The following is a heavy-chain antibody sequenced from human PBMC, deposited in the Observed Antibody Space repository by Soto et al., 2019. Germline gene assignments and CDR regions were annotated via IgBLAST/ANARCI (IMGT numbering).Heavy chain of an antibody. J-gene: IGHJ4*02. D-gene: IGHD1-26*01. CDR3: AIETRWIVGATLRPFDY. CDR2: ISSSSSTI. Sequence: LRLSCAASGFTFSSYSMNWVRQAPGKGLEWVSYISSSSSTIDYADSVKGRITISRDNAKNSLYLQMNSLRAEDTAVYYCAIETRWIVGATLRPFDYWGQGTLVTVSS. V-gene: IGHV3-48*01. CDR1: GFTFSSYS.